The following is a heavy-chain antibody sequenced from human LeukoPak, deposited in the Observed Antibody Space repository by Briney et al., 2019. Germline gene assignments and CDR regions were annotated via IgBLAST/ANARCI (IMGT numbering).Heavy chain of an antibody. D-gene: IGHD3-10*01. J-gene: IGHJ4*02. CDR2: ITNSGRST. CDR3: ARDLPSPWFGYDY. CDR1: GFTFSSNA. V-gene: IGHV3-23*01. Sequence: GSLRLSCAASGFTFSSNAMSWVRQAPGKGLEWVSGITNSGRSTYYADSVKGRFTTSRDNSKNALYLQVNSLRAEDTAVYYCARDLPSPWFGYDYWGQGTLVTVSS.